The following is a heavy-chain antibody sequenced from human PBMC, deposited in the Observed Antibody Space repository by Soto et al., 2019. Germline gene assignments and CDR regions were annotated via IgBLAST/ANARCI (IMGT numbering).Heavy chain of an antibody. CDR3: XKDAAILTGHYADAFEI. Sequence: PGGSLRLSCSASGFTFSSYAMHWVRQAPGKGLEYVSAITSSGGSTYYADSVRGRFTVSRDNSRNTLYLQMSSLRLEDTAVYYCXKDAAILTGHYADAFEIWGQGTMVTVSS. J-gene: IGHJ3*02. CDR2: ITSSGGST. CDR1: GFTFSSYA. V-gene: IGHV3-64D*06. D-gene: IGHD3-9*01.